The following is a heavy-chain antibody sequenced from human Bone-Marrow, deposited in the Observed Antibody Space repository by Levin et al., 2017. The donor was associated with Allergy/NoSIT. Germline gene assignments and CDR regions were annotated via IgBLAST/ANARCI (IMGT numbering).Heavy chain of an antibody. D-gene: IGHD1-26*01. CDR2: IGGSGVDS. Sequence: GESLKISCTASGFTFNKYGLTWVRQAPGMGLEWVASIGGSGVDSNYADSVRGRFTITRDMNTVFLQMNSLRVEDSAIYYCAKDPMWDRYNFDMGVWGQGTSVTVSS. J-gene: IGHJ6*02. CDR1: GFTFNKYG. V-gene: IGHV3-23*01. CDR3: AKDPMWDRYNFDMGV.